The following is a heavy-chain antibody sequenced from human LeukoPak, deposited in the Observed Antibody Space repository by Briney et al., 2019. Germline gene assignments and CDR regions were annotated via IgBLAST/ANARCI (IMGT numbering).Heavy chain of an antibody. D-gene: IGHD5-18*01. V-gene: IGHV4-34*01. CDR1: GGSFSGYY. CDR3: ARGDELWWGFYYYMDV. Sequence: SETLSLTCAVYGGSFSGYYWSWIRQPPGKGLEWIGEINHSGSTNYNPSLKSRVTISVDTSKNQFSLKLSSVTAADTAVYYCARGDELWWGFYYYMDVWGKGTTVTVSS. J-gene: IGHJ6*03. CDR2: INHSGST.